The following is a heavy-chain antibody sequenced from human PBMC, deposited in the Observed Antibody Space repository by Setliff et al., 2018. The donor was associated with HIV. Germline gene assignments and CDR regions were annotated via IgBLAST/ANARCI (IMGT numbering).Heavy chain of an antibody. CDR2: SYYSGST. Sequence: PSETLSLTCTVSGGSIRGSNYYWAWIRQPPGKGLEWIGSSYYSGSTYYNPSLKSRVTISVDTSKNQFSLKLTSVTAADTAIYYCARDREIVGATNYYYMDVWGKGTTVTVSS. V-gene: IGHV4-39*02. CDR3: ARDREIVGATNYYYMDV. D-gene: IGHD1-26*01. J-gene: IGHJ6*03. CDR1: GGSIRGSNYY.